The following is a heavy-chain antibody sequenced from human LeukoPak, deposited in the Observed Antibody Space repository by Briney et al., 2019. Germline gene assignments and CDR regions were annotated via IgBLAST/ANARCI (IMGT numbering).Heavy chain of an antibody. D-gene: IGHD5-12*01. CDR3: ARVTVLRGYTLTYFDY. CDR1: GYTFTSYY. Sequence: ASVKVSCKASGYTFTSYYIHWVRQAPGQGLEWMGIINPSGGSTSYAQKFQGRVTMTRDTSTSTVYMELSSLRSEDTAVYYCARVTVLRGYTLTYFDYWGQGTLVSVSS. V-gene: IGHV1-46*01. J-gene: IGHJ4*02. CDR2: INPSGGST.